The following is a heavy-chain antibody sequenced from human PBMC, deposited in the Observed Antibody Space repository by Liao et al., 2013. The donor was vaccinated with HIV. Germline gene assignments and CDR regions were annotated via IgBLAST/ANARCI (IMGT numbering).Heavy chain of an antibody. CDR1: GGSFSGYY. CDR3: ARGEETGLGLSY. CDR2: INHSGST. V-gene: IGHV4-34*01. D-gene: IGHD6-19*01. Sequence: QVQLQQWGAGLLKPSETLSLTCAVYGGSFSGYYWSWIRQPPGKGLEWIGEINHSGSTIYNPSLTSRVAMSVDTSKNQFSLNVTSLIAADTGVYYCARGEETGLGLSYWGQGSLVTVAS. J-gene: IGHJ4*02.